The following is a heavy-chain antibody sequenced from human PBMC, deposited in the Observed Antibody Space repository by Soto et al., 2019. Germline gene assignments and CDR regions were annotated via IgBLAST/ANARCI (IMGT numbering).Heavy chain of an antibody. CDR2: IYHSGST. CDR1: GGSISSGGYS. D-gene: IGHD2-8*01. Sequence: PSETLSLTCAVSGGSISSGGYSWSWIRQPPGRGLEWIGYIYHSGSTYYNPSLKSRVTISVDRSKNQFSLKLSSVTAADTAVYYCARAGGTNGELGFDYWGQGTLVTVSS. J-gene: IGHJ4*02. CDR3: ARAGGTNGELGFDY. V-gene: IGHV4-30-2*01.